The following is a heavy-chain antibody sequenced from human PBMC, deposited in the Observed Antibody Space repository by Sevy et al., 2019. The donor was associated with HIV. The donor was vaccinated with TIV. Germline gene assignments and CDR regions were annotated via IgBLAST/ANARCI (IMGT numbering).Heavy chain of an antibody. CDR1: GFTFPIYS. D-gene: IGHD2-8*01. V-gene: IGHV3-30*04. CDR2: ISYDGNYK. J-gene: IGHJ4*02. CDR3: ARVAVEYCTNDCYHRFDH. Sequence: GESLKISCVASGFTFPIYSVLWVRQAPGKGLEWLTLISYDGNYKYYADTVKGRFTISRDNSNNFLYLQMSSLRVEDTALYFCARVAVEYCTNDCYHRFDHWGLGTLATVSA.